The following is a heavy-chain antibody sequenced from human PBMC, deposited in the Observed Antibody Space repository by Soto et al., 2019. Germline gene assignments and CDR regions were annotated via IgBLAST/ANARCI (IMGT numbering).Heavy chain of an antibody. Sequence: QVHLVQSGAELKKPGASVYVSCKASGYTFTDYYVHWVRQAPGQGLEWMGWINPNVGGTNYARKFQGRLTITSDTSISTVYMQLPRLGPDDTARYYCARGGREVPRIPYDTWGQGTLVNVSS. CDR3: ARGGREVPRIPYDT. D-gene: IGHD3-16*01. V-gene: IGHV1-2*02. J-gene: IGHJ5*02. CDR1: GYTFTDYY. CDR2: INPNVGGT.